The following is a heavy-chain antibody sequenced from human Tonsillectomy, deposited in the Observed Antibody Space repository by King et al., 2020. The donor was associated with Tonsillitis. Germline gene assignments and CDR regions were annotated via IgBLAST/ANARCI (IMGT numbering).Heavy chain of an antibody. J-gene: IGHJ4*02. V-gene: IGHV3-23*04. CDR2: ISGSGGST. CDR1: GFTFSSYG. Sequence: VQLVESVGGLVQPGGSLRLSCAASGFTFSSYGMSWVRQAPGKGLEWVSGISGSGGSTYYADSVKGRFTISRDNSKNTLYLQMNSLRAEDTAVYYCAKDRGNLYYFDYWGQGTLVTVSS. CDR3: AKDRGNLYYFDY.